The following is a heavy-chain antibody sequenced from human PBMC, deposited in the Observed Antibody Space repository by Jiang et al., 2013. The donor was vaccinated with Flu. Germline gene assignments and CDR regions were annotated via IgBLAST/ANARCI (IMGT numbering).Heavy chain of an antibody. CDR2: TFYRSKWNN. J-gene: IGHJ3*02. CDR3: VRGAKSTGYYAPKDVFDI. D-gene: IGHD1-26*01. V-gene: IGHV6-1*01. CDR1: GDSVSSNSAT. Sequence: SLTCAISGDSVSSNSATWNWIRQSPSRGLEWLGRTFYRSKWNNDYAVSVKSRITVNPDTSKNQFSLLLNSLTPEDTAVYYCVRGAKSTGYYAPKDVFDIWGQGTMVTVSS.